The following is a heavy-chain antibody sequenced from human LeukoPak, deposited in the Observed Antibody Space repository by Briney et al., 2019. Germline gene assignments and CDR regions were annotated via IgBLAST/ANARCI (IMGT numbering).Heavy chain of an antibody. J-gene: IGHJ5*02. CDR3: AIGSHSSGWPGNWFDP. Sequence: PGRSLRLSCEASRFTFSTYGMHWVRQAPGKGLEWVTFISYDGTNKYYADSVKGRFTISRDNSENTLYLQMNSLRAEDTAVYFCAIGSHSSGWPGNWFDPWGPGILVTVSS. CDR1: RFTFSTYG. CDR2: ISYDGTNK. D-gene: IGHD6-19*01. V-gene: IGHV3-30*03.